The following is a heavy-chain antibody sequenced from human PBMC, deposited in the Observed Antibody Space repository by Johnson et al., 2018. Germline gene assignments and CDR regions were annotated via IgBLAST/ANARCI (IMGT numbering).Heavy chain of an antibody. Sequence: QVQLVQSGGGVVQXGRSXRLXCAASGFTFSSYGMHWVRQAPGKGLEWVAVIYSGGSTYYADSVKGRFTISRDNSKNTLYLQMNSLRAEDTAVYYCARASDDVVVPAAILSLSTTYGMDVWGQGTTVTVSS. D-gene: IGHD2-2*02. CDR1: GFTFSSYG. J-gene: IGHJ6*02. CDR2: IYSGGST. CDR3: ARASDDVVVPAAILSLSTTYGMDV. V-gene: IGHV3-NL1*01.